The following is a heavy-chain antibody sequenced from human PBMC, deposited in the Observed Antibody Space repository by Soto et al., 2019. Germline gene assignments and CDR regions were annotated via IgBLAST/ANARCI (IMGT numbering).Heavy chain of an antibody. V-gene: IGHV4-61*01. J-gene: IGHJ4*02. CDR2: IYYGGST. D-gene: IGHD3-10*01. Sequence: PSETLSLTCTVSGGSVSSGSYYWSWIRQPPGKGLEWIGYIYYGGSTNYKPSLKSRVTISVDSSKNQFSLKLSSVTAADTAVYYCSIERPMYGSGSLQLMYYFDYWGQGTLVTVSS. CDR3: SIERPMYGSGSLQLMYYFDY. CDR1: GGSVSSGSYY.